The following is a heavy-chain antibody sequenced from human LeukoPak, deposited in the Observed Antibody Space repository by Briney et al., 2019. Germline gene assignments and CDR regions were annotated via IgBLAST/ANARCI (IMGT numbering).Heavy chain of an antibody. D-gene: IGHD3-9*01. CDR1: GYTFTGYY. J-gene: IGHJ4*02. CDR2: INPNSGGT. CDR3: AREIELVTGPYWD. V-gene: IGHV1-2*02. Sequence: ASVKVSCKASGYTFTGYYMHWVRQAPGQGLEWMGWINPNSGGTNYAQKFQGRVTMTRDTSISTAYMELSSLRSEDTAVYYCAREIELVTGPYWDWGQGTLVTVSS.